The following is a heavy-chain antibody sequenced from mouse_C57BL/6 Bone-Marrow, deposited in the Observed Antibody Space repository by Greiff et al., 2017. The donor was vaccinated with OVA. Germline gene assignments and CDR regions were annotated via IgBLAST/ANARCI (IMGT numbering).Heavy chain of an antibody. CDR1: GFTFSSYT. CDR2: ISGGGGNT. V-gene: IGHV5-9*04. CDR3: ARLDYYGSRGDWYFDV. J-gene: IGHJ1*03. Sequence: LQQSGGGLVKPGGSLKLSCAASGFTFSSYTMSWVRQTPEKRLEWVATISGGGGNTYSPDSVKGRFTISRDNAKNTLYLQMSRLRSEDTAVYYCARLDYYGSRGDWYFDVWGTGTTVTVSS. D-gene: IGHD1-1*01.